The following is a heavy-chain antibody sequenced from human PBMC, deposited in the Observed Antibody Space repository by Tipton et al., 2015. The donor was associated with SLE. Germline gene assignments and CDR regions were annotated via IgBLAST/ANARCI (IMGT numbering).Heavy chain of an antibody. CDR3: ARQGGHYYMDV. CDR2: IYHSGST. D-gene: IGHD3-16*01. V-gene: IGHV4-30-2*01. Sequence: TLSLTCAVSGGSISSGGYSWSWIRQPPGKGLEWIGYIYHSGSTYYNPSPKSRVTISVDRSKNQFSLKLSSVTAADTAVYYCARQGGHYYMDVWGKGTTVTVSS. J-gene: IGHJ6*03. CDR1: GGSISSGGYS.